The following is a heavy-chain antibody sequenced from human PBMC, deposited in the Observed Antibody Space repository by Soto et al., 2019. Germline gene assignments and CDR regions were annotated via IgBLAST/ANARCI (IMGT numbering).Heavy chain of an antibody. CDR1: GGSISSGGYY. J-gene: IGHJ6*02. CDR3: ARDLVGPYSSSWTRENEDYYYGMDV. D-gene: IGHD6-13*01. Sequence: PSETLSLTCTVSGGSISSGGYYWSWIRQHPGKGLEWIGYIYYSGSTYYNPSLKSRVTISVDTSKNQFSLKLSRLRSDDTAVYYCARDLVGPYSSSWTRENEDYYYGMDVWGQGTTVTVSS. V-gene: IGHV4-31*03. CDR2: IYYSGST.